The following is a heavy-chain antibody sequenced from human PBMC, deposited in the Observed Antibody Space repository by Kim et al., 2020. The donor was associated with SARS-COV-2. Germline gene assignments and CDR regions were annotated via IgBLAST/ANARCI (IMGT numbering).Heavy chain of an antibody. Sequence: SETLSLTCTVSGGSISSTSYYWGWIRQPPGKGLEWIGSIYYSGSTYYNPSLKSRVTISVDTSKNQFSLKLSSVTAADTAVYYCARDRADFWSGYSEYYFDYWGQGTLVTVSS. V-gene: IGHV4-39*07. CDR3: ARDRADFWSGYSEYYFDY. J-gene: IGHJ4*02. CDR2: IYYSGST. CDR1: GGSISSTSYY. D-gene: IGHD3-3*01.